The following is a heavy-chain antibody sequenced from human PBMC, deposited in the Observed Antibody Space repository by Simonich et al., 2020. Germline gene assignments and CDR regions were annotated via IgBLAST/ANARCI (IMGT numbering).Heavy chain of an antibody. J-gene: IGHJ4*02. V-gene: IGHV4-34*01. D-gene: IGHD1-26*01. CDR2: INHSGST. CDR3: ARGLIGGSYYY. CDR1: GGSCSGYY. Sequence: QVQLQQWGAGLLKPSETLSLTCAVYGGSCSGYYWGWNRQTPGKGLEWVGEINHSGSTNYHPSLKSRVTRSVDTSKTQCSLKLSSVTAADPAVYYCARGLIGGSYYYWGQGTLVTVSS.